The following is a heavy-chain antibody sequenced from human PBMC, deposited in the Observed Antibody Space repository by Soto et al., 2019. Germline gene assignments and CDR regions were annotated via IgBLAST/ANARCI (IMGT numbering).Heavy chain of an antibody. V-gene: IGHV4-34*01. CDR2: INHSGST. Sequence: SETLSLTCTVSGASISTYYWSWIRQPPGKGLEWIGEINHSGSTNYNPSLKSRVTISVDTSKNQFSLKLSSVTAADTAVYYCARAGRGYCSGGSCYSGLHGMDVWGQGTTVTVSS. D-gene: IGHD2-15*01. CDR3: ARAGRGYCSGGSCYSGLHGMDV. J-gene: IGHJ6*02. CDR1: GASISTYY.